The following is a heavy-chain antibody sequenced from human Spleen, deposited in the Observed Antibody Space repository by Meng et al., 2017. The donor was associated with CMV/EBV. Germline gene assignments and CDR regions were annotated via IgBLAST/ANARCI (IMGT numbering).Heavy chain of an antibody. CDR3: ARVPSPRGTYFDY. J-gene: IGHJ4*02. CDR2: INHSGST. Sequence: CAVYGGAFSGYSWNWIRQPPGKGLEWIGEINHSGSTNYNPSLKSRVTISLDTSKNQFSLKLSSVTAADTAVYYCARVPSPRGTYFDYWGQGTLVTVSS. D-gene: IGHD3-16*01. CDR1: GGAFSGYS. V-gene: IGHV4-34*01.